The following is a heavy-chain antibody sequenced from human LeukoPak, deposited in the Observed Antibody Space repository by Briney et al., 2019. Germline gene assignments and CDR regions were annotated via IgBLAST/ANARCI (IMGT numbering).Heavy chain of an antibody. CDR2: ISGSGGST. CDR1: GFPFSSYA. D-gene: IGHD5-18*01. Sequence: GGSLRLSCAASGFPFSSYAMSWVRQAPGKGLEWVSAISGSGGSTYYADSVKGRFTIPRDNSKNTLCLQMNSLRAEDTAVYYCAKEGLEDTAPTDAFDIWGQGTMVTVSS. CDR3: AKEGLEDTAPTDAFDI. J-gene: IGHJ3*02. V-gene: IGHV3-23*01.